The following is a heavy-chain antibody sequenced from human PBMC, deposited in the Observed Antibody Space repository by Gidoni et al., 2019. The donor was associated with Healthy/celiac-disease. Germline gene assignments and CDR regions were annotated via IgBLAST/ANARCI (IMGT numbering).Heavy chain of an antibody. CDR3: ARQRYYDSSGYYLVDY. Sequence: EVQLVQSGAEVKKPGESLKISCKGSGYSFTSYWIGWVRQMPGKGLEWVGIIYPGDSDTRYSPSFQGQVTISADKSISTAYLQWSSLKASDTAMYYCARQRYYDSSGYYLVDYWGQGTLVTVSS. D-gene: IGHD3-22*01. J-gene: IGHJ4*02. CDR2: IYPGDSDT. V-gene: IGHV5-51*01. CDR1: GYSFTSYW.